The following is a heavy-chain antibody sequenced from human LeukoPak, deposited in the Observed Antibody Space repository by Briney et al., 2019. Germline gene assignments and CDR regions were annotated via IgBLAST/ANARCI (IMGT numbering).Heavy chain of an antibody. D-gene: IGHD2-2*01. J-gene: IGHJ4*02. CDR1: GFTFSSYA. V-gene: IGHV3-23*01. Sequence: GGSLRLSCAASGFTFSSYAMSWVRQAPGKGLEWVSAISGSGGSTYYADSVKGRFTISMDNSKNTLYLQMNSLRAEDTAVYYCANGPVPAIDYWGQGALVTVTS. CDR2: ISGSGGST. CDR3: ANGPVPAIDY.